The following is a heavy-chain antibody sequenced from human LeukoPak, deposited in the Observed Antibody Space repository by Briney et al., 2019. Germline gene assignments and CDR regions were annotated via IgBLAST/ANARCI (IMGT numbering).Heavy chain of an antibody. D-gene: IGHD5-12*01. V-gene: IGHV3-11*01. Sequence: PGGSLRLSCAASGFTFSDYYMSWIRQAPGKGLEWVSYISSSGSTIYYADSVKGRFTISRDNAKNSLYLQMNSLRAEDTAVYYCAATISGYDHPPGVDYWGQGTLVTISS. CDR3: AATISGYDHPPGVDY. CDR1: GFTFSDYY. CDR2: ISSSGSTI. J-gene: IGHJ4*02.